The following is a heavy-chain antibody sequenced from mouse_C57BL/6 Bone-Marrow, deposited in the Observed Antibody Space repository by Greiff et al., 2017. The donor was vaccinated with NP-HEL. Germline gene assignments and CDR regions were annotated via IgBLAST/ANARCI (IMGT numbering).Heavy chain of an antibody. CDR3: TGVTTVVPYAMDY. V-gene: IGHV6-3*01. CDR2: IRLKSDNYAT. Sequence: EVKVEESGGGLVQPGGSMKLSCVASGFTFSNYWMNWVRQSPEKGLEWVAQIRLKSDNYATHYAESVKGRFTISRDDSKSSVYLQMNNLRAEDTGIEYCTGVTTVVPYAMDYWGQGTSVTVSS. J-gene: IGHJ4*01. CDR1: GFTFSNYW. D-gene: IGHD1-1*01.